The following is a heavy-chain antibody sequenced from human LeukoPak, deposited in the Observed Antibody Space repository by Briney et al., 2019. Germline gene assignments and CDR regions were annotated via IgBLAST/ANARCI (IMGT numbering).Heavy chain of an antibody. CDR1: GFTFDYYA. D-gene: IGHD6-13*01. CDR3: AKDVLSNSWYFNWFDP. CDR2: ISGDGGST. V-gene: IGHV3-43*02. J-gene: IGHJ5*02. Sequence: PGGSLRLSFAASGFTFDYYAMHWVRQAPGKGLEWVSLISGDGGSTYYADSVKGRFTISRDNSKNSLYLQMNSLRTEDTALYYCAKDVLSNSWYFNWFDPWGQGTLVTVSS.